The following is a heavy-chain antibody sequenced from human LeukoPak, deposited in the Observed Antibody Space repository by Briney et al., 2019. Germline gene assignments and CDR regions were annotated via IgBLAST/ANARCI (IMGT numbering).Heavy chain of an antibody. CDR2: INPNSGGT. D-gene: IGHD3-10*01. J-gene: IGHJ6*02. CDR3: AMFPKRITTVRPDYGMDV. V-gene: IGHV1-2*06. Sequence: ASVKVSCKASGYTFTGYYMHWVRQAPGQGLEWMGRINPNSGGTNYAQKFQGRVTMTRDTSISTAYMELSRLRSDDTAVYYCAMFPKRITTVRPDYGMDVWGQGTTVTVSS. CDR1: GYTFTGYY.